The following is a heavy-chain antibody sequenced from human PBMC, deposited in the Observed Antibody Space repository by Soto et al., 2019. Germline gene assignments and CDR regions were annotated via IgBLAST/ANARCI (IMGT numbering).Heavy chain of an antibody. V-gene: IGHV1-69*01. Sequence: QAQLVQSGAEVKKPGSSVRVSCKASGGTFSSYALNWVRQAPGQGLEWMGGIIPMFGTARYAQKFQGRVTITADESTSTVHMELSSLRSEDTAVYYCARDYGHDCSGGSCYLFFWGQGTLVTVSS. J-gene: IGHJ4*02. CDR2: IIPMFGTA. D-gene: IGHD2-15*01. CDR3: ARDYGHDCSGGSCYLFF. CDR1: GGTFSSYA.